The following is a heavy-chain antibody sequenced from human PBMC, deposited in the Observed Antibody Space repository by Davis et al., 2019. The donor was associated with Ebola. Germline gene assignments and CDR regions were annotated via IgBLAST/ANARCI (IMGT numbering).Heavy chain of an antibody. J-gene: IGHJ4*02. CDR3: ARGGGHGEDY. CDR1: GFTFANYA. Sequence: GESLKISCAASGFTFANYAMCWVRQAPGKGLEWVSEINGNGGTTYYADSVKGRFTISRDNSRNTLYLQMNSLRAEDTAVYYCARGGGHGEDYWGQGTLVTVSS. D-gene: IGHD4-17*01. CDR2: INGNGGTT. V-gene: IGHV3-23*01.